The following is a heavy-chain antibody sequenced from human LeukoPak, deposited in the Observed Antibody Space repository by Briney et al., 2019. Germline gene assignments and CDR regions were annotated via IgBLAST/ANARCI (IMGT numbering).Heavy chain of an antibody. V-gene: IGHV4-39*07. Sequence: MSSETLSLTCTVSGGSISSSSHYWGWIRQPPGKGLEWIGSISNSGSTYYNPSLKSRVTISVDTSNNQFSLKLSSVTAADTAVYYCAITTIRLGYWGQGTLVTVSS. CDR2: ISNSGST. J-gene: IGHJ4*02. CDR1: GGSISSSSHY. D-gene: IGHD3-22*01. CDR3: AITTIRLGY.